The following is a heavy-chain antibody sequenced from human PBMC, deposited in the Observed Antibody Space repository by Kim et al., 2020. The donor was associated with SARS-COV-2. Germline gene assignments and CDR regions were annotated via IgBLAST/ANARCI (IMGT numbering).Heavy chain of an antibody. V-gene: IGHV4-39*01. CDR2: IYYSGST. CDR1: GGSISSSSYY. D-gene: IGHD1-1*01. Sequence: SETLSLTCTVSGGSISSSSYYWGWIRQPPGKGLEWIGSIYYSGSTYYNPSLKSRVTIYVETSKNQVSLKLSSVTAADTAVYYCARHLPNWNDVPYYYYGMDVWGQGTTVTVSS. CDR3: ARHLPNWNDVPYYYYGMDV. J-gene: IGHJ6*02.